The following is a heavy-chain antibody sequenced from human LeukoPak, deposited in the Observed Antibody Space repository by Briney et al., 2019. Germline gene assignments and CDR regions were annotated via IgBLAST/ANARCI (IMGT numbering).Heavy chain of an antibody. V-gene: IGHV1-18*01. CDR2: ISAHNGNT. J-gene: IGHJ6*02. Sequence: ASLKVSCKASVYTFTSYGISWVRQAPGQGLEWMGWISAHNGNTNYAQKPQGRVTITTDTSSGAEYMGLRSLRSDDTAVYYCAREYCSGGSCWHYSYYGMDVWGQGTTVTVSS. CDR3: AREYCSGGSCWHYSYYGMDV. CDR1: VYTFTSYG. D-gene: IGHD2-15*01.